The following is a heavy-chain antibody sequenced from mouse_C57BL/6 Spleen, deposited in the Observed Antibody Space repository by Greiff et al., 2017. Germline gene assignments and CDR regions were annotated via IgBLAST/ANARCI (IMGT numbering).Heavy chain of an antibody. CDR3: ASIYYDYDWYFDV. Sequence: EVMLVESGGGLVKPGGSLKLSCAASGFTFSSYAMSWVRQTPEKRLEWVATISDGGSYTYYTDNVKGRFTISRDNAKNNLYLQMSHLKSEDTAMYYCASIYYDYDWYFDVWGTGTTVTVSS. D-gene: IGHD2-4*01. CDR1: GFTFSSYA. CDR2: ISDGGSYT. V-gene: IGHV5-4*03. J-gene: IGHJ1*03.